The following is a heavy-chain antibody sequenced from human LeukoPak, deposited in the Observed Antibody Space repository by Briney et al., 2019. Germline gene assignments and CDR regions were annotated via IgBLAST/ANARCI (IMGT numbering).Heavy chain of an antibody. CDR2: ITGSGGST. CDR3: AKVSLGYWYFDL. CDR1: GFTFNSHA. Sequence: GGSLRLSCAASGFTFNSHAMSWVRQAPGKGLEWVSAITGSGGSTYYPDSVKGRFTISRDSSKNTLFLQMGSLRAEDTAVYYCAKVSLGYWYFDLWGRGTPVTVSS. V-gene: IGHV3-23*01. D-gene: IGHD2/OR15-2a*01. J-gene: IGHJ2*01.